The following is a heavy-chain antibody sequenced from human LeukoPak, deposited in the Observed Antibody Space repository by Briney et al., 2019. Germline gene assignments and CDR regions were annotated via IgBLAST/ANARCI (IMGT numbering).Heavy chain of an antibody. D-gene: IGHD3-10*01. CDR3: ARVPSRGVIIKHYYYMDV. J-gene: IGHJ6*03. CDR2: INHSGST. CDR1: GGSFSGYY. Sequence: SETLSLTCAVYGGSFSGYYWSWIRQPPGKGLEWIGEINHSGSTNYNPSLKSRVTISVDTSKNQFSLKLSSVTAADTAVYYCARVPSRGVIIKHYYYMDVWGKGTTVTISS. V-gene: IGHV4-34*01.